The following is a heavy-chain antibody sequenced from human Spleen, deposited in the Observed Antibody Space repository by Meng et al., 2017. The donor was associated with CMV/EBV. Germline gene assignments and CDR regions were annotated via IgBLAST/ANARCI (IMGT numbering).Heavy chain of an antibody. CDR2: IKSNTHGGTT. J-gene: IGHJ6*02. V-gene: IGHV3-15*01. CDR1: GFTFTNAW. Sequence: GESLKISCVGSGFTFTNAWMSWVRQAPGKGQEWVGRIKSNTHGGTTDFAAPVKGRFTISRDDSKNTLYLQMNSLKIDDTGVYYCTTGPYDSDVWGQGTTVTVSS. CDR3: TTGPYDSDV. D-gene: IGHD3-3*01.